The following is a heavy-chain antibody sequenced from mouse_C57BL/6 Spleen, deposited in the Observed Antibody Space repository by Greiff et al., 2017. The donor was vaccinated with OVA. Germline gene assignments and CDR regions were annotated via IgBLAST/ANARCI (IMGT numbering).Heavy chain of an antibody. V-gene: IGHV1-18*01. D-gene: IGHD1-1*01. CDR3: ARQRFYAMDY. CDR2: INPNIGGT. CDR1: GFTFTDYN. Sequence: EVHLVESGPELVKPGASVKIPCKASGFTFTDYNMAWVKQSHGKGLAWIGDINPNIGGTIYNQKFKGKATLTVDKSPSTAYMELRSLTSEDTAVYYCARQRFYAMDYWGQGTSVTVSS. J-gene: IGHJ4*01.